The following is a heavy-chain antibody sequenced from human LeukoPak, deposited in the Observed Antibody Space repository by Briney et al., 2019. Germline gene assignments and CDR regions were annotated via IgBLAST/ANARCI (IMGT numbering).Heavy chain of an antibody. J-gene: IGHJ5*02. CDR1: GGTFSSYA. CDR3: ATGYDFWSGLVGSDNWFDP. V-gene: IGHV1-69*05. CDR2: IIPIFGTA. D-gene: IGHD3-3*01. Sequence: SVKVSCKASGGTFSSYAISWVRPAPGQGLEWMGRIIPIFGTANYAQKFQGRVTITTDESTSTAYMELSSLRSEDTAVYYCATGYDFWSGLVGSDNWFDPWGQGTLVTVSS.